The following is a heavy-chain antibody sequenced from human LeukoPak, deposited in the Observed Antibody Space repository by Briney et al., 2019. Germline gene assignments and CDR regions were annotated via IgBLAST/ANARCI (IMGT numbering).Heavy chain of an antibody. D-gene: IGHD3-10*01. CDR1: GYSISSGYY. CDR3: ARMDFGSRGGIDY. V-gene: IGHV4-38-2*02. CDR2: IYHSGST. J-gene: IGHJ4*02. Sequence: SEPLSLTCTVSGYSISSGYYWGWIRQPPGKGLEWIGSIYHSGSTNYNPSLKSRVTMSVDTSKNQFSLNLSSVTAADTAVYYCARMDFGSRGGIDYWGQGTLVTVSS.